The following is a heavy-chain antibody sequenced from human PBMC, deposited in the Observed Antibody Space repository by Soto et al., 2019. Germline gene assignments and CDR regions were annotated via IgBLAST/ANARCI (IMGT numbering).Heavy chain of an antibody. D-gene: IGHD3-22*01. J-gene: IGHJ6*02. CDR3: ARDVRGSYYTMDV. V-gene: IGHV4-59*02. CDR1: GDSVRSYF. CDR2: ISSRGNS. Sequence: QVKLQESGPGLVKPSETLSLTCTVSGDSVRSYFWNWMRHPPGKGLEWIGYISSRGNSNNNPALESRVSIAVDTSKIQLSLKLTSVTAADTAVYYCARDVRGSYYTMDVWGQGTTVTVSS.